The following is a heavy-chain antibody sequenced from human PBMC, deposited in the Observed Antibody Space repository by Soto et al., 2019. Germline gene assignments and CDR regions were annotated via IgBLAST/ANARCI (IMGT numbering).Heavy chain of an antibody. Sequence: SLRLSCAAAGFTFRNHAMSWVRQAPGKGLEWVSAISGSGGSTHYADSVKGRFTFSRDNSKNTLSLQMNSLRAEDTAAYYCARSVSSGSYSNFDFWGQGTLVTVSS. J-gene: IGHJ4*02. CDR1: GFTFRNHA. V-gene: IGHV3-23*01. CDR2: ISGSGGST. CDR3: ARSVSSGSYSNFDF. D-gene: IGHD1-26*01.